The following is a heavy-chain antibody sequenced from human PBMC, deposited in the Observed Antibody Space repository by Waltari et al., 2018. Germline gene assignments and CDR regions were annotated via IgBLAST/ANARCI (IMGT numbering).Heavy chain of an antibody. CDR1: GYTFTSYD. CDR3: AREILRLGFDP. Sequence: QVQLVQSGAEVKKPGASVKVSCKASGYTFTSYDINWVRQATGQGLEWMGWINPYSVNTGYAQKFQGRVTMTRNTSRSTAYMELSSRRSADTAVYYCAREILRLGFDPWGQGTLVTVSS. CDR2: INPYSVNT. V-gene: IGHV1-8*01. J-gene: IGHJ5*02. D-gene: IGHD3-3*01.